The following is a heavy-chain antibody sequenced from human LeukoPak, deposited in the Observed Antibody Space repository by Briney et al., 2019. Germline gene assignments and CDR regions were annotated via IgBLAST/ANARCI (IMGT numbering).Heavy chain of an antibody. CDR3: AGATSYSNYGMDV. D-gene: IGHD6-13*01. Sequence: GASLRLSCAASGFTFSHHWMHWVRQVPGKGLVWVSRINSDGSSTTYADSVKGRYTISRDNARNTLYLQMNSLRAEDTAVHYCAGATSYSNYGMDVWGQGTTVTVSS. J-gene: IGHJ6*02. CDR1: GFTFSHHW. CDR2: INSDGSST. V-gene: IGHV3-74*01.